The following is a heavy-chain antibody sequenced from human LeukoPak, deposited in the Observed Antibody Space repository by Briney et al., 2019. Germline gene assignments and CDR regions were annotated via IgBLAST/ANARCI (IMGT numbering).Heavy chain of an antibody. CDR3: ARPIRSKGYYFDY. Sequence: GGSLRLSCAASGFTFSSYWMHWVRQAPGKGLVWVSRINSDGSSTSYADSVKGRFTISRDNAKNSLYLQMNSLRAEDTAVYYCARPIRSKGYYFDYWGQGTLVTVSS. CDR2: INSDGSST. CDR1: GFTFSSYW. V-gene: IGHV3-74*01. J-gene: IGHJ4*02.